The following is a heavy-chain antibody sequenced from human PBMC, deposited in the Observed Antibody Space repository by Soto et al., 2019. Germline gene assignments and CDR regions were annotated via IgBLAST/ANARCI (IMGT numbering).Heavy chain of an antibody. D-gene: IGHD3-16*02. Sequence: GGSLRLSCAASGFTFSSYAMSWVRQAPGKGLEWVSAISGSGGSTYYADSVKGRFTISRDNSKNTLYLQMNSLRAEDTAVYYCAKVDYIWGSYRTIIDYWGQGTLVTVSS. CDR3: AKVDYIWGSYRTIIDY. J-gene: IGHJ4*02. V-gene: IGHV3-23*01. CDR1: GFTFSSYA. CDR2: ISGSGGST.